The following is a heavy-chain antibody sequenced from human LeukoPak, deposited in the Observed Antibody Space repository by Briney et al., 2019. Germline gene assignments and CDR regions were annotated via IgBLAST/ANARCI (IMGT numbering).Heavy chain of an antibody. V-gene: IGHV4-59*11. CDR3: ARAPPRYSSSWYADAFDI. CDR1: GGSISSHY. D-gene: IGHD6-13*01. Sequence: SETLSLTCTVSGGSISSHYWSWIRQPPGKGLEWIGYIYYSGSTNYNPSPKSRVTISVDTSKNQFSLKLSSVTAADTAVYYCARAPPRYSSSWYADAFDIWGQGTMVTVSS. J-gene: IGHJ3*02. CDR2: IYYSGST.